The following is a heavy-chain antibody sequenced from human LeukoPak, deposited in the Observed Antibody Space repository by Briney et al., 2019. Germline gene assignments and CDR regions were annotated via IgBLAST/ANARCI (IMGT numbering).Heavy chain of an antibody. CDR2: INPNSGGT. D-gene: IGHD3-16*01. V-gene: IGHV1-2*02. Sequence: GASVKVSCKASGYTFTSYYMHWVRQAPGQGLEWMGWINPNSGGTNSAQEFQGRATMTRDTSISTVYMELSRLKSDDTAVYYCARDWGSMGEYYFDYWGQGTLVTVSS. CDR3: ARDWGSMGEYYFDY. J-gene: IGHJ4*02. CDR1: GYTFTSYY.